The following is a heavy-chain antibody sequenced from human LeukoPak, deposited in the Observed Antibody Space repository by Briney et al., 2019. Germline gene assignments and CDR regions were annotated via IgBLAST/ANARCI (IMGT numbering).Heavy chain of an antibody. CDR3: VRDGEGVAISVNFWFDP. CDR2: MNPINGNA. Sequence: ASVKVSCKASGFTLTNYDINWVRQAPGQGLEWMGWMNPINGNAGYARKFQGRVTMTRDTSISTAYMELRSLTSEDTAIYYCVRDGEGVAISVNFWFDPWGQGTLVTVSS. CDR1: GFTLTNYD. J-gene: IGHJ5*02. D-gene: IGHD3-10*01. V-gene: IGHV1-8*01.